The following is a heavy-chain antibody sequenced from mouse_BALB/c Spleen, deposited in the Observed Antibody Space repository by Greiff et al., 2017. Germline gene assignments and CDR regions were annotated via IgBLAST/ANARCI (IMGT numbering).Heavy chain of an antibody. V-gene: IGHV3-6*02. Sequence: EVHLVESGPGLVKPSQSLSLTCSVTGYSITSGYYWNWIRQFPGNKLEWMGYISYDGSNNYNPSLKNRISITRDTSKNQFFLKLNSVTTEDTATYYCAFPGYYDYDGFAYWGQGTLVTVSA. D-gene: IGHD2-4*01. CDR3: AFPGYYDYDGFAY. CDR2: ISYDGSN. CDR1: GYSITSGYY. J-gene: IGHJ3*01.